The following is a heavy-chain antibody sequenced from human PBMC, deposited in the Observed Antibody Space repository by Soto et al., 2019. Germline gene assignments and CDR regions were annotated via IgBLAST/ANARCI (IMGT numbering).Heavy chain of an antibody. CDR2: TYYRSKWYN. CDR3: ARERYSYGYPLYYYGMDV. V-gene: IGHV6-1*01. Sequence: XTLSLACAISGDRVSSNSSSWNWIRQSPSRGLEWLGRTYYRSKWYNDYAVSVKSRITINPDTSKNQFSLQLNSVTPEDTAVYYCARERYSYGYPLYYYGMDVWGQGTTVTVSS. J-gene: IGHJ6*02. CDR1: GDRVSSNSSS. D-gene: IGHD5-18*01.